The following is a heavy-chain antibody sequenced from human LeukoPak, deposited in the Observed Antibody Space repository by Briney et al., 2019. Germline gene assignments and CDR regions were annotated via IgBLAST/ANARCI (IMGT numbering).Heavy chain of an antibody. Sequence: ASVKVSCKASGYTFTGYYLHWVRQAPGQGLEWMGWIHPNSGGTNYAQKFQGRVTMTRDTSISTAYMELSSLRSDDTAVYFCARLASVSGWGQGTLVTVSS. CDR3: ARLASVSG. CDR1: GYTFTGYY. CDR2: IHPNSGGT. V-gene: IGHV1-2*02. J-gene: IGHJ1*01. D-gene: IGHD6-19*01.